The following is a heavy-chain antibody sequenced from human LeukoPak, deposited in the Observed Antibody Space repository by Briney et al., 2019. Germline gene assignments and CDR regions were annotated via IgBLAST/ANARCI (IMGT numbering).Heavy chain of an antibody. Sequence: SETLSLTCTVSGGSISSYYWSWIWQPPGKGLEWIGYIYYSGSTNYNPSLKSRVTISVDTSKDQFSLKLRSMTAADTAVYFCARGVKIEYSSSSRNWYFDLWGRGTLVTVSS. CDR2: IYYSGST. CDR3: ARGVKIEYSSSSRNWYFDL. CDR1: GGSISSYY. J-gene: IGHJ2*01. V-gene: IGHV4-59*08. D-gene: IGHD6-6*01.